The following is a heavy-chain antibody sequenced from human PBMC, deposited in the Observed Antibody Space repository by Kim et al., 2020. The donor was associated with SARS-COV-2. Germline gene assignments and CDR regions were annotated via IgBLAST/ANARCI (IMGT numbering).Heavy chain of an antibody. CDR3: ARDSSY. J-gene: IGHJ4*02. CDR2: SKTPI. Sequence: SKTPIYLADSVKGRFTISRDNAKETLYLHMNSLRVEDTAVYYCARDSSYWGQGILVTVSS. V-gene: IGHV3-48*04.